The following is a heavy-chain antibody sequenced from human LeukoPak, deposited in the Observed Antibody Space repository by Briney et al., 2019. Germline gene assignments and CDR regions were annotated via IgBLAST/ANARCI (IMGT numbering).Heavy chain of an antibody. CDR2: ISSSSSYI. J-gene: IGHJ6*03. D-gene: IGHD1-26*01. Sequence: KPGGSLRLSCAASGFTFSSYSMNWVRQAPGKGLEWVSSISSSSSYIYYADSVKGRFTISRDNAKNSLYLQMNSLRAEDTAVYYCAKDGSYYYYMDVWGKGTTVTISS. V-gene: IGHV3-21*04. CDR3: AKDGSYYYYMDV. CDR1: GFTFSSYS.